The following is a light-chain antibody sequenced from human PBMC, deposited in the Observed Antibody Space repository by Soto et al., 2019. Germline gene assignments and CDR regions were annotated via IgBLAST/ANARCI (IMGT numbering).Light chain of an antibody. CDR2: ELS. Sequence: QSALTQPASVSGSPGQSITISCTGTRTDVGGYNFVSWYQQHPGKAPKLIIYELSNRPSGVSNRFSGSKYDNTASLTISGLQAEDEADYYCCSYVSSKTYVFGTGTKV. V-gene: IGLV2-14*01. CDR3: CSYVSSKTYV. J-gene: IGLJ1*01. CDR1: RTDVGGYNF.